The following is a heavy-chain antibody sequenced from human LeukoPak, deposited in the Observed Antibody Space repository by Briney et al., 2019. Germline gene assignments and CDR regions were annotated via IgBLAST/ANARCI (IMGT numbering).Heavy chain of an antibody. D-gene: IGHD2-2*01. CDR1: GFTFSSYA. V-gene: IGHV3-64*04. J-gene: IGHJ4*02. CDR3: AKVGGYCSSTSCLPQYYFDY. CDR2: ISSNGGST. Sequence: PGGSLRLSCAASGFTFSSYAMHWVRQAPGKGLEYVSAISSNGGSTYYADSVKGRFTISRDNSKNTLYLQMNSLRAEDTAVYYCAKVGGYCSSTSCLPQYYFDYWGQGTLVTVSS.